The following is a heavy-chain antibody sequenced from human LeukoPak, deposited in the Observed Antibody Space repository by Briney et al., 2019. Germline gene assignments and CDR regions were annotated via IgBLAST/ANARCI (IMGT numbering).Heavy chain of an antibody. CDR1: GFTFDDYG. CDR3: AKDSLRTVPKASFDS. Sequence: GGSLRLSCAASGFTFDDYGMSWVRQAPGKGLEWVSGINWNGGSTGYADSVKGRFTISRDNSKNTLFLQMHSLRAEDRAVYYCAKDSLRTVPKASFDSWGQGTLVTVSS. CDR2: INWNGGST. D-gene: IGHD2-2*01. J-gene: IGHJ4*02. V-gene: IGHV3-20*04.